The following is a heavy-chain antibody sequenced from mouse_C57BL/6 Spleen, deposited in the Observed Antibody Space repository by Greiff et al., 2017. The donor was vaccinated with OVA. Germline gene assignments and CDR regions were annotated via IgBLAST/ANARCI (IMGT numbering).Heavy chain of an antibody. D-gene: IGHD1-1*01. Sequence: QVHVKQSGAELVKPGASVKISCKASGYAFSSYWLNWVKQRPGKGLEWIGQIYPGDGDTNYNGKFKGKATLTADKSSSTAYMQLSSLTSEDSAVYCCARGGIYYYGSSYVGWYFDVWGTGTTVTVSS. V-gene: IGHV1-80*01. CDR3: ARGGIYYYGSSYVGWYFDV. CDR1: GYAFSSYW. CDR2: IYPGDGDT. J-gene: IGHJ1*03.